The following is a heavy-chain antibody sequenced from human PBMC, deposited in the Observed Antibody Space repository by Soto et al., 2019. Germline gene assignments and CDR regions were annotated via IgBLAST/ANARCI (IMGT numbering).Heavy chain of an antibody. V-gene: IGHV3-23*01. CDR3: AKKRSGSWSMGCFDA. CDR1: GFTFSNHA. D-gene: IGHD3-16*01. CDR2: ISGNANDI. Sequence: EVHLLESGGALVQPGGSLRLSCAASGFTFSNHAMNWVRQAPGKGLEWLSAISGNANDIYYADSVKGRFTISRDSSTNTVFLHMNSLRAEDTALYYCAKKRSGSWSMGCFDAWGQGTLVTVSS. J-gene: IGHJ4*02.